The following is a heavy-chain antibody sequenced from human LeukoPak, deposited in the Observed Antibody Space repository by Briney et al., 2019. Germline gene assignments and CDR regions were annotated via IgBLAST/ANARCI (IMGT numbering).Heavy chain of an antibody. Sequence: GGSLRLSCAASGFTFSSYGMHWVRQAPGKGLEWVAVIWYDGSKKYYADSVKGRFTISRDNSKNTLYLQMNSLRAEDTAVYYCARDRLSYADYTFDYCGQGTLVTVSS. J-gene: IGHJ4*02. CDR3: ARDRLSYADYTFDY. CDR1: GFTFSSYG. D-gene: IGHD4-17*01. V-gene: IGHV3-33*01. CDR2: IWYDGSKK.